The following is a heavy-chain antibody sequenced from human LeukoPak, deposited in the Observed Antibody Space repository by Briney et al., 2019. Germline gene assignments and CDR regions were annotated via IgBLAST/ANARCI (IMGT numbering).Heavy chain of an antibody. V-gene: IGHV3-23*01. CDR3: AKGENKKWLRSQFDY. CDR1: GFTFSSYD. Sequence: PGGSLRLSCAASGFTFSSYDMSWVRQPPGKGLEWVSCISGSGGGTHYADSVKGRFTISRDNSNNTVYLQMNSLRAEDTAVYYWAKGENKKWLRSQFDYWGQGTLVTVSS. J-gene: IGHJ4*02. D-gene: IGHD5-12*01. CDR2: ISGSGGGT.